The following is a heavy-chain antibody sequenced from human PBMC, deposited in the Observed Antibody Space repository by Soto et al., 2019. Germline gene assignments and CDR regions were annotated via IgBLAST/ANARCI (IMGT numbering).Heavy chain of an antibody. CDR3: ARDGRATVVTPAYYYGMDV. CDR1: GGTFSSYA. J-gene: IGHJ6*02. Sequence: QVQLVQSGAEVKKPGSSVKVSCKASGGTFSSYAISWVRQAPGQGLEWMGGIIPIFGTANNAQKFQGRVTITADESTSTAYMELSSLRSEDTAAYYCARDGRATVVTPAYYYGMDVWGQGTTVTVSS. D-gene: IGHD4-17*01. V-gene: IGHV1-69*01. CDR2: IIPIFGTA.